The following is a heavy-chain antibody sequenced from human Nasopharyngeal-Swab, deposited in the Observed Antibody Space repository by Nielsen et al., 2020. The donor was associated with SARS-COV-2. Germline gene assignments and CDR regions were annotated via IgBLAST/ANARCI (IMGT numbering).Heavy chain of an antibody. CDR1: GFTFSSYS. CDR2: ISSSSGSI. CDR3: ARVNSYGDYGGGDY. D-gene: IGHD4-17*01. V-gene: IGHV3-21*01. J-gene: IGHJ4*02. Sequence: GGSLRLSCAASGFTFSSYSMNWVRQAPGKGLEWVSSISSSSGSIYYADPVKGRFTVSRDNAKNSLYLQMNSLRAKDTGVYYCARVNSYGDYGGGDYWGQGTLVTVSS.